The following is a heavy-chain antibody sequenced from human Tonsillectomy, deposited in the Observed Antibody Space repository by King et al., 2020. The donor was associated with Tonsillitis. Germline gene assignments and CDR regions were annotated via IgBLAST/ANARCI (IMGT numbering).Heavy chain of an antibody. Sequence: VQLQQSGPGLLKPSQTLSLTCAISGDSVSSNSAAWTWIRQSPSRGLEWLGRTYCRSKWYNEYAVSVKSRITIIPDTSKNQFSLQLNSVTPEDTAVYYCAREIRRLFDPWGQGTLVTVSS. CDR1: GDSVSSNSAA. CDR3: AREIRRLFDP. V-gene: IGHV6-1*01. J-gene: IGHJ5*02. CDR2: TYCRSKWYN.